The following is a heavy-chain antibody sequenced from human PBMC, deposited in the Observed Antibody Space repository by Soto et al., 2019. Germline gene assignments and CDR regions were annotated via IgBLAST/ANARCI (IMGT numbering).Heavy chain of an antibody. Sequence: SETLSLTCTFSCGSIISYYWSWIRQPAGKGLEWIGRIYTSGSTNYNPSLKSRVTMSVDTSKNQFSLKLSSVTAADTAVYYCARDRGGYGFWSGYYYYYGMDVWGQGTTVTVSS. J-gene: IGHJ6*02. CDR3: ARDRGGYGFWSGYYYYYGMDV. D-gene: IGHD3-3*01. CDR1: CGSIISYY. CDR2: IYTSGST. V-gene: IGHV4-4*07.